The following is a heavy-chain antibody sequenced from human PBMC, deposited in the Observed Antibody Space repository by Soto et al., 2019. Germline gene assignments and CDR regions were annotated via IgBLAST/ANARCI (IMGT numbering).Heavy chain of an antibody. V-gene: IGHV4-31*03. CDR2: IYHSGST. Sequence: QVQLQESGPGLVKPSQTLSLTCTVSGGSIGSGGYYWSWIRQHPGRGLEWIGWIYHSGSTYYNPSIKSRVTISVDTSKNQFSLKLSSVTAADTAVYYWARDAPSSAFDRGKDWGQGTLVTVSS. J-gene: IGHJ4*02. CDR1: GGSIGSGGYY. D-gene: IGHD3-10*01. CDR3: ARDAPSSAFDRGKD.